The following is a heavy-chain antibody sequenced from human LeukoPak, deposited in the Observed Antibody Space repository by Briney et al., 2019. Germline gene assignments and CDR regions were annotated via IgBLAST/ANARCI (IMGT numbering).Heavy chain of an antibody. Sequence: GGSLKLSCAASGFTFSSYAISWVRQAPGKGLEWVSAISGSGGSTYYADSVKGRFTISRDNSKNTLYLQMNSLRAEDTAVYYCAKGTQGAFYYGVDVWGQGTTVTVSS. D-gene: IGHD3-10*01. CDR1: GFTFSSYA. V-gene: IGHV3-23*01. CDR2: ISGSGGST. J-gene: IGHJ6*02. CDR3: AKGTQGAFYYGVDV.